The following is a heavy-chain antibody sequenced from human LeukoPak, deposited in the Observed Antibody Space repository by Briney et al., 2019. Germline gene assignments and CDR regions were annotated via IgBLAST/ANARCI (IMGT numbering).Heavy chain of an antibody. CDR1: GGSFSGYY. J-gene: IGHJ6*02. CDR3: ARDSGVRGVIITYYYGMDV. D-gene: IGHD3-10*02. CDR2: INHSGST. V-gene: IGHV4-34*01. Sequence: SETLSLTCAVYGGSFSGYYWSWIRQPPGKGLESSGEINHSGSTNYNPSLKSRFTMSVDTSKNQFSLKLSSVTAADTAVYYCARDSGVRGVIITYYYGMDVWGQGTTVTVSS.